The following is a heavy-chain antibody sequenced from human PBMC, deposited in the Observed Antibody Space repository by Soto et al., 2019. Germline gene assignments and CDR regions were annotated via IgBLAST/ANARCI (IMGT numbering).Heavy chain of an antibody. Sequence: PWGALRLSCAASGFTFSIYWMHWVRQAPGKGLEWVSRINSDGSSTSYADSVKGRFTISRDNAKNTLYLQMNSLRAEDTAVYYCARGHGWGYDFWSGYYLNYYGMDVWGQGPTVTVSS. J-gene: IGHJ6*02. CDR1: GFTFSIYW. V-gene: IGHV3-74*01. CDR3: ARGHGWGYDFWSGYYLNYYGMDV. D-gene: IGHD3-3*01. CDR2: INSDGSST.